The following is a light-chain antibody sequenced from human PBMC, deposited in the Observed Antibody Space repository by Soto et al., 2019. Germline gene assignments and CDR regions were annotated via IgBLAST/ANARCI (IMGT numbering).Light chain of an antibody. CDR1: QSVSSN. CDR3: QQYNNWPPLT. V-gene: IGKV3-15*01. J-gene: IGKJ4*01. CDR2: GAS. Sequence: EIVMTQSPATLSVSPGERATLSCRASQSVSSNLAWYQQKPGQAPRLLIYGASTRATGIPARFSGSGSGTELTLNNSSLQDEDFAVYYCQQYNNWPPLTFGGGTKVEIK.